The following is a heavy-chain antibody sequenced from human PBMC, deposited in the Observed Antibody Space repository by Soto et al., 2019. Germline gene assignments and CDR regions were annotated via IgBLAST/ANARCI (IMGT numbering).Heavy chain of an antibody. CDR2: ISGSGGST. J-gene: IGHJ4*02. CDR1: GFTFSSYA. Sequence: PGGSLRLSCAASGFTFSSYAMSWVRQAPGKGLEWVSAISGSGGSTYYADSVKGRFTISRDNSKNTLYLQMNSLRAEDTAVYYCAKDSSPDYDSSGWYNYWGQGTLVTVSS. V-gene: IGHV3-23*01. D-gene: IGHD6-19*01. CDR3: AKDSSPDYDSSGWYNY.